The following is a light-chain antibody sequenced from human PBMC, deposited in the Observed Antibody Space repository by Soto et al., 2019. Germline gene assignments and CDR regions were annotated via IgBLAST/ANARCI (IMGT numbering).Light chain of an antibody. V-gene: IGKV1-6*01. Sequence: AIQMTQSPSSLSASVGDRVTITCRASQGIRNDLGWYQQKPGKAPKLLIYAASTLQSGVPSRFSGSGSGTDFTLTISSLQPDDSATYYCLQDYNYPRTFGQGTKREIK. J-gene: IGKJ2*01. CDR3: LQDYNYPRT. CDR1: QGIRND. CDR2: AAS.